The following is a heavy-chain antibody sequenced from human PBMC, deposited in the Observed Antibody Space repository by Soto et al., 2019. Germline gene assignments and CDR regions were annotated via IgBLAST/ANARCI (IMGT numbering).Heavy chain of an antibody. Sequence: GGSLRLSCAASGFTFSSYAMHWVRQAPGKGLEWVAVISYDGSNKYYADSVKGRFTISRDNSKNTLYLQMNSLRAEDTAVYYCARERETTYYYDSSGYYYYGMDVWGQGTTVTVSS. CDR1: GFTFSSYA. J-gene: IGHJ6*02. D-gene: IGHD3-22*01. CDR3: ARERETTYYYDSSGYYYYGMDV. V-gene: IGHV3-30*04. CDR2: ISYDGSNK.